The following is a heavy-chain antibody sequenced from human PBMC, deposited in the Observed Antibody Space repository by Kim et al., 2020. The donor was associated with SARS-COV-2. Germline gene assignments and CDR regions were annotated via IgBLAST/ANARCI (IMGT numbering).Heavy chain of an antibody. V-gene: IGHV3-23*03. Sequence: GGSLRLSCAASGFTFSSYGMSWVRQAPGKGLEWVSDINRGGSGSYYVDSVEGRFTISRDNSKNSLYLQMNSLRAEDTAVYYCARVATRTSGGYYDYWGQG. CDR3: ARVATRTSGGYYDY. CDR1: GFTFSSYG. CDR2: INRGGSGS. D-gene: IGHD3-22*01. J-gene: IGHJ4*02.